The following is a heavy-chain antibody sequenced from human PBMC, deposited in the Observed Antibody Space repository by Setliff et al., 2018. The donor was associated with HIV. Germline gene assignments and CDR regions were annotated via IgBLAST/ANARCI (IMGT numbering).Heavy chain of an antibody. Sequence: KASETLSLTCAVSGYSIRSGYYWGWIRQSPGKGLEWIGTTRSNPSLQSRVTISLDTSNNQFSLKLTSVTAADTAMYYCASFFVTTVTNQDYWGQGTPVTVSS. D-gene: IGHD4-17*01. CDR1: GYSIRSGYY. CDR3: ASFFVTTVTNQDY. J-gene: IGHJ4*02. V-gene: IGHV4-38-2*01. CDR2: T.